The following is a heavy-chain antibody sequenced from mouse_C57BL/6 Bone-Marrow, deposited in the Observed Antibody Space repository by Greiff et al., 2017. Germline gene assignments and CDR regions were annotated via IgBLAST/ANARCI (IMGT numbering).Heavy chain of an antibody. Sequence: VQLQQSGAELMKPGASVKLSCKATGYTFTGYWIEWVKQRPGHGLEWIGEILPGSGSTTYNEKFKGNATFTADTSSNTAYMQLSSLTTEDSAIYYCARGIYYGSRYFDVWGTGTTVTVSS. J-gene: IGHJ1*03. CDR3: ARGIYYGSRYFDV. D-gene: IGHD1-1*01. V-gene: IGHV1-9*01. CDR1: GYTFTGYW. CDR2: ILPGSGST.